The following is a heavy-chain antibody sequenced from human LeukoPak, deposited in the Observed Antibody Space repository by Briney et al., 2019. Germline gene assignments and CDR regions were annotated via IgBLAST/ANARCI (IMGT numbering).Heavy chain of an antibody. CDR3: ARDLGAVAGPGIDY. Sequence: ASVKVSCKASGYTFTGYYMHWVRQAPGQGLEWMGWINPNSGGTNYAQKFQGRVTMTRDTSISTAYMELSRLRSDDTAVYYCARDLGAVAGPGIDYWGQGTLVTVSS. J-gene: IGHJ4*02. CDR2: INPNSGGT. D-gene: IGHD6-19*01. CDR1: GYTFTGYY. V-gene: IGHV1-2*02.